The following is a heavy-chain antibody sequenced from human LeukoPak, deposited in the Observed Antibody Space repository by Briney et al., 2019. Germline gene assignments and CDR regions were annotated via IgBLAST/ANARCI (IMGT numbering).Heavy chain of an antibody. CDR1: GYTFTSYY. CDR2: INPSGGST. CDR3: ARSYSYDSSGHYPNDAFDI. D-gene: IGHD3-22*01. Sequence: ASVKVSCKASGYTFTSYYMHWVRQAPGQGLEWMGIINPSGGSTSYAQKFQGRVTMTRDMSTSTVYMELSRLRSEDTAVCYCARSYSYDSSGHYPNDAFDICGQGTMVTVSS. J-gene: IGHJ3*02. V-gene: IGHV1-46*01.